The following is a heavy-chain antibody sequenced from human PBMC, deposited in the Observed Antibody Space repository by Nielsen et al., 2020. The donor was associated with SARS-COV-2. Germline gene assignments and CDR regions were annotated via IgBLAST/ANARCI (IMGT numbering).Heavy chain of an antibody. D-gene: IGHD3-10*01. CDR1: GGSISNYY. CDR2: IYYSGST. J-gene: IGHJ5*02. V-gene: IGHV4-59*06. Sequence: SETLSLTCTVSGGSISNYYWSWIRQPPGKGLEWIGYIYYSGSTYYNPSLKSRVTISVDTSKNQFSLKLSSVTAADTAVYYCARAYVVWFGESNNWFDPWGQGTLVTVSS. CDR3: ARAYVVWFGESNNWFDP.